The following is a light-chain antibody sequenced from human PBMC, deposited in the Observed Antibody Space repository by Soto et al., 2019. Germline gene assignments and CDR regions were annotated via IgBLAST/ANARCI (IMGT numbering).Light chain of an antibody. CDR3: SSYTSSSTFYV. V-gene: IGLV2-14*01. J-gene: IGLJ1*01. CDR1: SSDVGGYNY. CDR2: EVS. Sequence: QSVLTQPASVSGSPGQSITISCTGTSSDVGGYNYVSWYQQHPGKAPKLMIYEVSNRPSGVPNRFSGSKAGNTASLTISGLQAEDEADYYCSSYTSSSTFYVFGPGTKVTV.